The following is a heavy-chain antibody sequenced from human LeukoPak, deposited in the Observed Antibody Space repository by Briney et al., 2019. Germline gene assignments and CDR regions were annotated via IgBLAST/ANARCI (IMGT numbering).Heavy chain of an antibody. CDR1: GYTFTDYY. J-gene: IGHJ3*02. CDR2: VYPEDGET. CDR3: ATPPSNADAFGI. V-gene: IGHV1-69-2*01. Sequence: ASVKDSCKVSGYTFTDYYLHWVPQAPGKGREWMGLVYPEDGETISAEKFQGRVTITPDTSTDRAYMELSSLRSEDTAVYYCATPPSNADAFGIWGQGTMVTVSS. D-gene: IGHD1-1*01.